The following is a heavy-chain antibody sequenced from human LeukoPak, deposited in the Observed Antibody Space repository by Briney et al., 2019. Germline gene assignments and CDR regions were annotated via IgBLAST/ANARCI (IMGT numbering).Heavy chain of an antibody. CDR3: ARGVGYSTGWYYFEY. CDR1: GFTFSTYT. J-gene: IGHJ4*02. V-gene: IGHV3-64*02. CDR2: ISGNGGST. Sequence: GGSLSLSCAASGFTFSTYTIHWVRQAPGKGLEYVSAISGNGGSTYYADSVKGRFTISRDNSKNTLYLQMGSLRAEDMAVYYCARGVGYSTGWYYFEYWGQGTLVTVSS. D-gene: IGHD6-19*01.